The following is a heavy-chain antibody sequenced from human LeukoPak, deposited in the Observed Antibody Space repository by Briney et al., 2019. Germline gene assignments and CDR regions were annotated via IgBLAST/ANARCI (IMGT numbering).Heavy chain of an antibody. CDR1: GFTFSSYG. J-gene: IGHJ4*02. CDR3: ASFGTSAWYRGGDY. D-gene: IGHD6-19*01. CDR2: ISYDGSNK. Sequence: PGGSLRLSCAASGFTFSSYGMHWVRQAPGKGLEWVAVISYDGSNKYYADSVKGRFTISRDNSKNTLYLQMGSLRAEDMAVYYCASFGTSAWYRGGDYWGQGTLVTVSS. V-gene: IGHV3-30*03.